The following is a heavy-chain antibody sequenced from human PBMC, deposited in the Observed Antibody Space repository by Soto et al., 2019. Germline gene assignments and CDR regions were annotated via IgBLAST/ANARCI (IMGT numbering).Heavy chain of an antibody. CDR3: ARRGYLYEAFDI. V-gene: IGHV3-48*04. D-gene: IGHD6-13*01. CDR2: ISSSSSTI. Sequence: GGSLRLSCAASGFTFSSYSMNWVRQAPGKGMEWVSYISSSSSTIYYTDSVKGRFTISRDNAKNSLYLQMNSLRAEDSAVNYCARRGYLYEAFDIWGQGTMVTVSS. J-gene: IGHJ3*02. CDR1: GFTFSSYS.